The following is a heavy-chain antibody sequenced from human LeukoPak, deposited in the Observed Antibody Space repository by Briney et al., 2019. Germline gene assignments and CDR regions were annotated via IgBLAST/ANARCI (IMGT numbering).Heavy chain of an antibody. CDR1: GFTFSSYA. V-gene: IGHV3-30*09. CDR3: AKTTGGWPRFFDH. CDR2: VSHEGSSK. D-gene: IGHD1-1*01. J-gene: IGHJ4*02. Sequence: QPGRSLRLSCAASGFTFSSYAMHWVRQAPGKGLEWVAFVSHEGSSKFYAESVKGRFGISRDNSKSTTYLQMNGLRADDTAVYYCAKTTGGWPRFFDHWGQGTLVAVSS.